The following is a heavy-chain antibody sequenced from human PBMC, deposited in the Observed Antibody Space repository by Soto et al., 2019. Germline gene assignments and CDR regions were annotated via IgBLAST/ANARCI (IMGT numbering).Heavy chain of an antibody. V-gene: IGHV3-64D*08. CDR1: GFTFSSYA. CDR2: ISSNGGST. CDR3: VKAGYSSGLRRAFDY. D-gene: IGHD6-19*01. Sequence: PGGSLRLSCSASGFTFSSYAMHWVRQAPGKGLEYVSAISSNGGSTYYADSVKGRFTISRDNSKNTLYLQMSSLRAEDTAVYYCVKAGYSSGLRRAFDYWGQGTLVTVS. J-gene: IGHJ4*02.